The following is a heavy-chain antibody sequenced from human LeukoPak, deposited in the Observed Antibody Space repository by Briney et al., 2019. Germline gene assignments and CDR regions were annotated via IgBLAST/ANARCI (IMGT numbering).Heavy chain of an antibody. CDR3: ARLGEKADFDY. J-gene: IGHJ4*02. V-gene: IGHV3-7*01. CDR2: IKEDGSEK. D-gene: IGHD3-16*01. CDR1: GFIFSTYW. Sequence: PGESLRLSCTGSGFIFSTYWMHWVRQAPGKGLEWVANIKEDGSEKYYVDSVKGRFTMSRDNAKNSLYLQMNNLRAEDTAVYYCARLGEKADFDYWGQGTLVTVSS.